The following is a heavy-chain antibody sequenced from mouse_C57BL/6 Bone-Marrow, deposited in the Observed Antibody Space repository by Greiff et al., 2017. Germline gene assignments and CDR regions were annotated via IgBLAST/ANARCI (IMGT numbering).Heavy chain of an antibody. CDR1: GYTFTSYW. CDR3: ARFITTVDWYFDV. D-gene: IGHD1-1*01. V-gene: IGHV1-7*01. Sequence: QVHVKQSGAELAKPGASVKLSCKASGYTFTSYWMHWVKQRPGQGLEWIGYINPSSGYTKYNQKFKDKATLTADKSSSTAYMQLSSLTYEDSAVYYCARFITTVDWYFDVWGTGTTVTVSS. CDR2: INPSSGYT. J-gene: IGHJ1*03.